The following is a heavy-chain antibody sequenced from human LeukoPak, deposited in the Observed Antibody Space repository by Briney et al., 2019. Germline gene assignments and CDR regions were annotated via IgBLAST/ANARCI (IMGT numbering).Heavy chain of an antibody. Sequence: ASVKVSCEASGYTFTGYYMHWVRQAPGQGLEWMGWINPNSGGTNYAQKFQGRVTMTRDTSISTAYMELSRLRSDDTAVYYCARDQSGEDAFDIWGQGTMVTVSS. CDR3: ARDQSGEDAFDI. J-gene: IGHJ3*02. CDR2: INPNSGGT. V-gene: IGHV1-2*02. CDR1: GYTFTGYY.